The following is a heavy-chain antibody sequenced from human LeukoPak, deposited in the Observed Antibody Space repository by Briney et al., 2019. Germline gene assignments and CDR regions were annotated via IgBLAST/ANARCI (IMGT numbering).Heavy chain of an antibody. D-gene: IGHD6-13*01. Sequence: GASLRLSCAASGFTFSSYAMTWVRQAPGNGLEWVSAISGSGGSTYYADSVKGRFTISRDNSKNTLYLQMNSLRAEDTAVYYCARDRQYSSSWLYFDYWGQGTLVTVSS. CDR2: ISGSGGST. CDR1: GFTFSSYA. V-gene: IGHV3-23*01. J-gene: IGHJ4*02. CDR3: ARDRQYSSSWLYFDY.